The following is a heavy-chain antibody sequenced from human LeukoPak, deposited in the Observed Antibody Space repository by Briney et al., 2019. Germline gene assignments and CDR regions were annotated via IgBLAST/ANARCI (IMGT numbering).Heavy chain of an antibody. Sequence: ASVKLSCKASGYTFNSYGISWVRQARGQGLEWMGWISAYNGNTNYAQKLQGRVTMTTDTSTSTAYMELRSLRSDDTAVYYCARGYCSGGSCYHYYYYGMDVWGQGTTVTVSS. D-gene: IGHD2-15*01. CDR3: ARGYCSGGSCYHYYYYGMDV. CDR1: GYTFNSYG. V-gene: IGHV1-18*01. CDR2: ISAYNGNT. J-gene: IGHJ6*02.